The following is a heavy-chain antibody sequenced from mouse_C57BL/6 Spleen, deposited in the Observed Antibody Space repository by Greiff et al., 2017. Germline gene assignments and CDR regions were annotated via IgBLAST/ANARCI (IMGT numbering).Heavy chain of an antibody. Sequence: EVNVVESGGGLVKPGGSLKLSCAASGFTFSSYAMSWVRQTPEKRLEWVATISDGGSYTYYPDNVKGRFTISRDNAKNSLYLQMSHLKSEDTAMYYCAREGDYYDYAAWFAYWGQGTLVTVSA. CDR3: AREGDYYDYAAWFAY. CDR2: ISDGGSYT. CDR1: GFTFSSYA. V-gene: IGHV5-4*01. D-gene: IGHD2-4*01. J-gene: IGHJ3*01.